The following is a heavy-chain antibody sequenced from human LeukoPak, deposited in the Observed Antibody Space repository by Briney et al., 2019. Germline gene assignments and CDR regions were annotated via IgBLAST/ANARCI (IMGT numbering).Heavy chain of an antibody. V-gene: IGHV5-51*01. CDR2: IHPGDSDI. CDR3: ARSHDILTAYLAYFDF. CDR1: GYTFASYW. Sequence: GESLKISCKGSGYTFASYWIAWVRQMPGKGLEWMGIIHPGDSDIRYSPSFQGLVTISADKSINTAYLQWSTLKASDTAMYYCARSHDILTAYLAYFDFWGQGSFVTVSS. J-gene: IGHJ4*02. D-gene: IGHD3-9*01.